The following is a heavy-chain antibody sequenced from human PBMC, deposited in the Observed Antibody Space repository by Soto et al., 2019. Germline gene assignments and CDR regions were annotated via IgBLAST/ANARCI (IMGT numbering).Heavy chain of an antibody. Sequence: EVQWLESGGGLVQPGGSLRLSCAASGFTFSNYAMTWVRQAPGKGPEYVSSITASGGTTLYADSVKGRFTISRDNSKNTLYLQLNSLRAEDTAIYFCAKDPNGDYVGAFDSWGQGSLVTVSA. J-gene: IGHJ4*02. CDR1: GFTFSNYA. V-gene: IGHV3-23*01. CDR2: ITASGGTT. CDR3: AKDPNGDYVGAFDS. D-gene: IGHD4-17*01.